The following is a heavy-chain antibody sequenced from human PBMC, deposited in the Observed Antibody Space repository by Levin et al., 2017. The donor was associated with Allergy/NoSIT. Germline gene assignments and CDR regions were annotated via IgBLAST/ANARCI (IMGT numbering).Heavy chain of an antibody. V-gene: IGHV3-48*01. CDR2: ISSSSSTI. CDR3: ARGVSVVVAATGHFDY. CDR1: GFTFSSYS. D-gene: IGHD2-15*01. Sequence: GGSLRLSCAASGFTFSSYSMNWVRQAPGKGLEWVSYISSSSSTIYYADSVKGRFTISRDNAKNSLYLQMNSLRAEDTAVYYCARGVSVVVAATGHFDYWGQGTLVTVSS. J-gene: IGHJ4*02.